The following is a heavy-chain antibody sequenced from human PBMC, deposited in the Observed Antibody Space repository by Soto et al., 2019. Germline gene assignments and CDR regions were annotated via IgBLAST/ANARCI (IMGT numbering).Heavy chain of an antibody. CDR2: IKQDGSEK. CDR1: GFTFSSYW. V-gene: IGHV3-7*04. CDR3: ARGWGLDP. D-gene: IGHD1-26*01. J-gene: IGHJ5*02. Sequence: EVQLVESGGGLVQPGGSLRLSCAASGFTFSSYWMTWVRQAPGKGLEWVANIKQDGSEKYYVDSVKGRFTISRDNAKKYLYLQMNSLGAEDTAVYYCARGWGLDPWGQGTLVTVSS.